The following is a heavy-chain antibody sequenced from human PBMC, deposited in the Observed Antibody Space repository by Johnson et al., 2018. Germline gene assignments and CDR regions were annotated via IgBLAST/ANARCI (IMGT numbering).Heavy chain of an antibody. CDR3: ARDRHSGSLGVYYYGMDV. Sequence: QVQLVQSGGGVVQPGRTLRLSCAASGFIFSTSEMHWVRQAPGKGLEWVALISYDGSNKFFTDSVKGRFTISRDNSKNTLFLQMDSLRIEDTAVYYWARDRHSGSLGVYYYGMDVWGQGTTVTVFS. CDR1: GFIFSTSE. J-gene: IGHJ6*02. CDR2: ISYDGSNK. V-gene: IGHV3-30*03. D-gene: IGHD1-26*01.